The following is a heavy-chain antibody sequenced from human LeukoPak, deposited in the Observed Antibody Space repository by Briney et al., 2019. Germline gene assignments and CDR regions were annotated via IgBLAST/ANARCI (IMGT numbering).Heavy chain of an antibody. V-gene: IGHV6-1*01. CDR2: TYYRSKWYN. CDR1: GDRVSNNSAV. J-gene: IGHJ3*02. CDR3: ARHLGGSGSHDTFDI. Sequence: SQTLSLTCAISGDRVSNNSAVWNWLRQSPSRGLEWLGRTYYRSKWYNDYAVSVKSRITINPDTSKNQLSLKLTSVTAADTAVFYCARHLGGSGSHDTFDIWGQGTMVTVSS. D-gene: IGHD3-10*01.